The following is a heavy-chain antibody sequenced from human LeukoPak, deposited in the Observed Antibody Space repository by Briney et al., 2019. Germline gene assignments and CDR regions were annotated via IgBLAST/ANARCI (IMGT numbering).Heavy chain of an antibody. J-gene: IGHJ5*02. CDR2: IYTSGST. D-gene: IGHD6-13*01. CDR1: GGSISSYY. Sequence: SETLSPTCTVSGGSISSYYWSWIRQPAGKGLEWIGRIYTSGSTNYDPSLKSRVTMSVDTSKNQFSLKLSSVTAADTAVYYCARDGQQLDRGGGWFDPWGQGTLVTVSS. V-gene: IGHV4-4*07. CDR3: ARDGQQLDRGGGWFDP.